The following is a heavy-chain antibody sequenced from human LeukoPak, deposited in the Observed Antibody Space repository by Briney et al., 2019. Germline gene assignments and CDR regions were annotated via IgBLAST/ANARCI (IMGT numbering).Heavy chain of an antibody. CDR3: ARSTLYSGSYSAFDI. J-gene: IGHJ3*02. Sequence: ASVKVSCKASGYTFTGYYMHWVRQAPGQGLEWMGWINPNSGGTNYAQKFQGRVTMTRDTFISTAYMELSRLRSDDTAVYYCARSTLYSGSYSAFDIWGQGTMVTVSS. D-gene: IGHD1-26*01. V-gene: IGHV1-2*02. CDR2: INPNSGGT. CDR1: GYTFTGYY.